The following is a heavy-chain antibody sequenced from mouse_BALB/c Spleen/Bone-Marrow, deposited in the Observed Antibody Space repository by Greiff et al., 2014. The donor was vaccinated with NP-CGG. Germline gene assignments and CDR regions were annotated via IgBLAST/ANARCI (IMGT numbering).Heavy chain of an antibody. V-gene: IGHV1-15*01. CDR2: IDPETGGT. CDR1: GYKFTDYD. CDR3: TREGIYFGYDVPMDY. D-gene: IGHD2-2*01. Sequence: QVQLQQSGAELVRPGASVTLSCEASGYKFTDYDMHWVKQTPVHGLEWIGSIDPETGGTAYNQNFKGKATLTADRSSTTAYMELRSLTSEDSAVYYCTREGIYFGYDVPMDYWGQGTSVTVSS. J-gene: IGHJ4*01.